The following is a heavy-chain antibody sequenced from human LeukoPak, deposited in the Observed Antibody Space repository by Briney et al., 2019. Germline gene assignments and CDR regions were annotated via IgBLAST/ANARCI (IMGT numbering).Heavy chain of an antibody. CDR1: GFTLRSEW. CDR3: ARIGDGYGDYFDY. J-gene: IGHJ4*02. V-gene: IGHV3-7*01. D-gene: IGHD5-24*01. CDR2: IKPDGSAT. Sequence: GGSLRLSCAASGFTLRSEWRSWLRQPPEKGLEGVANIKPDGSATAYVDSVKGRFTISRDNAKTSLFLQMNSLRPEDTAVYYCARIGDGYGDYFDYWGQGTLVTVSS.